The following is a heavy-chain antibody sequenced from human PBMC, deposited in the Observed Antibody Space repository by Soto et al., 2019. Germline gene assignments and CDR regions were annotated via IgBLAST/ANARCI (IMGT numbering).Heavy chain of an antibody. CDR1: GFTFSDYY. J-gene: IGHJ6*01. CDR3: AREVYSSSLPTSYYYYGMDV. CDR2: ISSSGSTI. D-gene: IGHD6-6*01. V-gene: IGHV3-11*01. Sequence: QVQLVESGGGLVKPGGSLRLSCAASGFTFSDYYMSWIRQAPGKGLEWVSYISSSGSTINYADSVKGRFTISRDNAKNSLYLQMNSLRAEATAVYYCAREVYSSSLPTSYYYYGMDVWGQGATVTVSS.